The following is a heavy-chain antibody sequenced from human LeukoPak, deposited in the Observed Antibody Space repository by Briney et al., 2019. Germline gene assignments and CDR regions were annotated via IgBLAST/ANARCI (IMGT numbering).Heavy chain of an antibody. Sequence: ASVKVSCMASGYTFTSYYMHWVRQAPGQGLEWMGIINPSGGSTGYAQKFQGRVTMTRDTSTSTVYMELSSLRSEDTAVYYCARDVITFGGVIAGTDYWGQGTLVTVSS. CDR1: GYTFTSYY. J-gene: IGHJ4*02. D-gene: IGHD3-16*02. CDR2: INPSGGST. CDR3: ARDVITFGGVIAGTDY. V-gene: IGHV1-46*03.